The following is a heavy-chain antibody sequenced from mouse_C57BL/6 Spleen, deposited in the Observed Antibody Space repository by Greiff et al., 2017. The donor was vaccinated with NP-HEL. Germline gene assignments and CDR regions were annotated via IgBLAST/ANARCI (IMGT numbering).Heavy chain of an antibody. V-gene: IGHV1-64*01. D-gene: IGHD2-2*01. CDR3: ARGGTMVRDYFDY. CDR2: IHPNSGST. CDR1: GYTFTSYW. Sequence: VQLQQPGAELVKPGASVKLSCKASGYTFTSYWMHWVKQRPGQGLEWIGMIHPNSGSTNSNEKFKSKATLTVDKSSSTAYMQLSSLTSEDSAVYYCARGGTMVRDYFDYWGQGTTLTVSS. J-gene: IGHJ2*01.